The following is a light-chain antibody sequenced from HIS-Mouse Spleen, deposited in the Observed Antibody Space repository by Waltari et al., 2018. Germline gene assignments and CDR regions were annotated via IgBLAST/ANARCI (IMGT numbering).Light chain of an antibody. CDR1: SSDVGSYNL. J-gene: IGLJ3*02. CDR3: CSYAGSSTYWV. Sequence: QSALTQPASVSGSPGQSITISCTGTSSDVGSYNLVSWYQQHPGKAPKLMSYEGSKRPSGVSNRVPGSKAGNTASRTISGLQAEDDADYYCCSYAGSSTYWVFGGGTKLTVL. CDR2: EGS. V-gene: IGLV2-23*01.